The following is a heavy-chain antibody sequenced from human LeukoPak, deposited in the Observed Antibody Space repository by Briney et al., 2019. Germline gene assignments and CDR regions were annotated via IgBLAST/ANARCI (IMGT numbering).Heavy chain of an antibody. CDR3: ARGIRYTSSWYTYKWFDP. V-gene: IGHV4-34*01. D-gene: IGHD6-13*01. CDR2: INHSGGT. J-gene: IGHJ5*02. Sequence: SETLSLTCGVYGGSFSDYYWSWIRQPPGKGLEWIGEINHSGGTNYNPSLKSRVTISVDTSKNQFSLKLSSVTAADTAVYYCARGIRYTSSWYTYKWFDPWAQGTLVTVSS. CDR1: GGSFSDYY.